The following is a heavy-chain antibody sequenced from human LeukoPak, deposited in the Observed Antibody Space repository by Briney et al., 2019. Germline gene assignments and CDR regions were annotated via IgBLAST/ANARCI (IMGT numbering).Heavy chain of an antibody. CDR2: IYPGDSDT. J-gene: IGHJ4*02. CDR1: GYTFTSYW. CDR3: ARQEVSSSWCFDY. D-gene: IGHD6-13*01. Sequence: PGESLKISCRGSGYTFTSYWIAWVRQMPGKGLEWMGIIYPGDSDTRYSPSFQGQVTISADKSISTAYLQWSSPKASDTAMYYCARQEVSSSWCFDYWGQGTLVTVSS. V-gene: IGHV5-51*01.